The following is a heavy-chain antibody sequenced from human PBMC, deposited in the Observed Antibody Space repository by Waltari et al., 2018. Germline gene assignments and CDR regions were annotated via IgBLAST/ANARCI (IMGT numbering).Heavy chain of an antibody. J-gene: IGHJ3*01. CDR3: ATYIGASVGTAAFDV. V-gene: IGHV4-39*01. D-gene: IGHD5-12*01. Sequence: QLQLQESGPRLVRPSETLSLICRVSGVSITSNRHYWAWIRQSPGQGLGWIGMVSYSGTTYISPSLKGRVSVSRDTSKNRVSLILGSVTAADMAVYYCATYIGASVGTAAFDVWGQGTMVTVSS. CDR2: VSYSGTT. CDR1: GVSITSNRHY.